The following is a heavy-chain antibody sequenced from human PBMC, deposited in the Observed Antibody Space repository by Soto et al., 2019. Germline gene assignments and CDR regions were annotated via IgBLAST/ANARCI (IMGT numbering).Heavy chain of an antibody. V-gene: IGHV1-18*04. CDR1: GYTFTSYG. CDR2: ISAYNGNT. CDR3: ARDHGKYCSSTSCPDAFGI. D-gene: IGHD2-2*01. J-gene: IGHJ3*02. Sequence: APVKVSCKASGYTFTSYGISWVRQAPGQGLEWMGWISAYNGNTNYAQKLQGRVTMTTDTSTSTAYMELRSLRSDDTAVYYCARDHGKYCSSTSCPDAFGIWGQGTMVTVSS.